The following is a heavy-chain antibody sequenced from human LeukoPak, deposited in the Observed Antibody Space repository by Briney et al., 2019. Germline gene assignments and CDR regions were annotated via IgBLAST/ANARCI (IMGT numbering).Heavy chain of an antibody. CDR2: ISSNGGST. J-gene: IGHJ4*02. Sequence: GGSLRLSCAASGFTFSSYAMHWVRQAPGKGLEYVSAISSNGGSTYYANSVKGRFTISRDNSKNTLYLQMGSLRAEDMAVYYCATISGSYAHWGQGTLVTVSS. V-gene: IGHV3-64*01. D-gene: IGHD1-26*01. CDR3: ATISGSYAH. CDR1: GFTFSSYA.